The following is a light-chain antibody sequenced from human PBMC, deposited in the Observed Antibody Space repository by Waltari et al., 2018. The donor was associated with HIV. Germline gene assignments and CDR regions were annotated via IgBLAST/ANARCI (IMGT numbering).Light chain of an antibody. CDR1: RVIKKD. CDR3: LQLSGFPRT. V-gene: IGKV1-17*01. CDR2: SVS. J-gene: IGKJ1*01. Sequence: DIQMPQSPPSLSTSVGDRVTITCRAMRVIKKDLGWYRQKTGKPTRILIYSVSTLSDGVLSMFRGGASGTHFTLSIDGLQPDDVATYCCLQLSGFPRTFVQGT.